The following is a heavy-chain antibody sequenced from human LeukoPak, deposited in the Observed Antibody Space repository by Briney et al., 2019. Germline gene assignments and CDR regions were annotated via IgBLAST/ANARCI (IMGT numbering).Heavy chain of an antibody. V-gene: IGHV3-21*01. CDR1: GFTFSSYS. J-gene: IGHJ4*02. D-gene: IGHD3-22*01. CDR3: ARAGSGYYYGSSAQWD. Sequence: TGGSLRLSCAASGFTFSSYSMNWVRQAPGKGLEWVSSISSSSSYIYYADSVKGRFTISRDNAKNSLYLQMNSLRAEDTAVYYCARAGSGYYYGSSAQWDWGQGTLVTVSS. CDR2: ISSSSSYI.